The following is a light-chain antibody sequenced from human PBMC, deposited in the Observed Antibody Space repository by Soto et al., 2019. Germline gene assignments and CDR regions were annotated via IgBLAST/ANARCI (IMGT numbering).Light chain of an antibody. Sequence: QSVLTQPPSVSGAPGQRVTISSTGSSSNIGAGYDVHWYQQLPGTAPKLLIYGNSNRPSGVPDRFSGSKSGTSASLAITGLQAEDEAEYYCQSYDSSLSGYVFGTGTTVTVL. J-gene: IGLJ1*01. CDR1: SSNIGAGYD. CDR3: QSYDSSLSGYV. V-gene: IGLV1-40*01. CDR2: GNS.